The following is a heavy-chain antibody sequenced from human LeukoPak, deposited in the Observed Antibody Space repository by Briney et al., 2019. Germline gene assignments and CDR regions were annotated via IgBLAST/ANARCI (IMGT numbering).Heavy chain of an antibody. D-gene: IGHD1-26*01. CDR3: ASSGSYRFDY. Sequence: GGSLRLSCAASGFTFSSYSMNWVRQAPGKGLEWVSHITASGTAMFYADSVKSRFTISRDNAKNSLYLQTNSLRDEDTAVYYCASSGSYRFDYWGQGTLVTVSS. V-gene: IGHV3-48*02. CDR1: GFTFSSYS. CDR2: ITASGTAM. J-gene: IGHJ4*02.